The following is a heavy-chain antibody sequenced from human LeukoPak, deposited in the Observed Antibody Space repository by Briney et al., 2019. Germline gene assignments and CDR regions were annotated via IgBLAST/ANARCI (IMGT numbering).Heavy chain of an antibody. CDR1: GGTFSSYG. V-gene: IGHV1-69*06. Sequence: ASVKVSCKASGGTFSSYGISWVRQAPGQGLEWMGGIIPIFGTAYYAQNFHDRVTITADKSTSTAYMELSSLRSEDTAVYYCASSNIAVAVPTYIDYWDQGTLVTVSS. CDR2: IIPIFGTA. CDR3: ASSNIAVAVPTYIDY. D-gene: IGHD6-19*01. J-gene: IGHJ4*02.